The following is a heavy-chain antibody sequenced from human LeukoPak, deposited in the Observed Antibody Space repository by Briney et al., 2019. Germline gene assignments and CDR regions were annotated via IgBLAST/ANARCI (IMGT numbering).Heavy chain of an antibody. D-gene: IGHD4-23*01. CDR1: GFTFNSYA. CDR3: ARDLKGPVNDVFDI. V-gene: IGHV3-23*01. J-gene: IGHJ3*02. CDR2: ISGSGGST. Sequence: PGGSLRLSCAASGFTFNSYAMDWVRQAPGKGLEWVSAISGSGGSTYYADSVKGRFTISRDNARNTLFLQMNSLRAEDTAVYYCARDLKGPVNDVFDIWGQGTMVTVSS.